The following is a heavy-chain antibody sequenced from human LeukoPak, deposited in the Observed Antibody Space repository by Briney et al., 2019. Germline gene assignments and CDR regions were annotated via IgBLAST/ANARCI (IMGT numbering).Heavy chain of an antibody. CDR1: GYAFTSYD. V-gene: IGHV1-2*02. D-gene: IGHD6-13*01. CDR2: MNPNSGGT. CDR3: AREGCSSSPRAFDI. Sequence: ASVKVSCKASGYAFTSYDINWVRQATGQGLEWMGWMNPNSGGTNYAQKFQGRVTMTRDTSISTAYMELSRLRSDDTAVYYCAREGCSSSPRAFDIWGQGTMVTVSS. J-gene: IGHJ3*02.